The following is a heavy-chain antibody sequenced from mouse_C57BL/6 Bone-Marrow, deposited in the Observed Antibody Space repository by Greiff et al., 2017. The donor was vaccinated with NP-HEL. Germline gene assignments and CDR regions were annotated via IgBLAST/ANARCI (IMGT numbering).Heavy chain of an antibody. CDR2: INPNNGGT. CDR1: GYTFTDYY. J-gene: IGHJ2*01. Sequence: EVQLQQSGPELVKPGASVKISCKASGYTFTDYYMNWVKQSHGKSLEWIGDINPNNGGTSYNQKFKGKATLTVDKSSSTAYMELRSLTSEDSAVYYCARSPSHYYGSSYFDYWGQGTTLAVSS. V-gene: IGHV1-26*01. CDR3: ARSPSHYYGSSYFDY. D-gene: IGHD1-1*01.